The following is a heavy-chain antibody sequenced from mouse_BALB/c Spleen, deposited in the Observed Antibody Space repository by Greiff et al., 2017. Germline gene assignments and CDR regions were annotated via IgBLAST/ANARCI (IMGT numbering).Heavy chain of an antibody. CDR1: GYTFTNYW. Sequence: QVQLQQSGAELVRPGTSVKISCKASGYTFTNYWLGWVKQRPGHGLEWIGDIYPGGGYTNYNEKFKGKATLTADTSSSTAYMQLSSLTSEDSAVYFCARETTVVATFYWYIDVWGAGTTVTVSS. V-gene: IGHV1-63*02. CDR3: ARETTVVATFYWYIDV. D-gene: IGHD1-1*01. J-gene: IGHJ1*01. CDR2: IYPGGGYT.